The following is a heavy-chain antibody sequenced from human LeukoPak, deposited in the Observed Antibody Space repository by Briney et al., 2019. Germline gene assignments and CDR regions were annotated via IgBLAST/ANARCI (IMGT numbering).Heavy chain of an antibody. D-gene: IGHD3-22*01. CDR2: IIPIFGTA. J-gene: IGHJ4*02. CDR3: ARPDYYDSSGYYSSFDY. CDR1: GYTFTSYG. Sequence: SVKVSCKASGYTFTSYGISWVRQAPGQGLEWMGGIIPIFGTANYAQKFQGRVTITADESTSTAYMELSSLRSEDTAVYYCARPDYYDSSGYYSSFDYWGQGTLVTVSS. V-gene: IGHV1-69*13.